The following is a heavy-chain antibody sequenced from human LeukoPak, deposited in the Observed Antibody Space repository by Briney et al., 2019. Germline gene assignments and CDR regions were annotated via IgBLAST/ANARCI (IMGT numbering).Heavy chain of an antibody. D-gene: IGHD5-18*01. Sequence: GASVKVSCKASGGTFSSYAISWVRQAPGQGLEWMGGIIPIFGTANYAQKFQGRVTITADKSTSTAYMELSSLRSEDTAVYYCAITNRQTRGYSYGRTRYYFDYWGQGTLVTVSS. CDR2: IIPIFGTA. CDR3: AITNRQTRGYSYGRTRYYFDY. V-gene: IGHV1-69*06. J-gene: IGHJ4*02. CDR1: GGTFSSYA.